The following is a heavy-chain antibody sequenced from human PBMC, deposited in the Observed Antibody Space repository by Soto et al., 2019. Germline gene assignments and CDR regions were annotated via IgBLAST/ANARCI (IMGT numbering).Heavy chain of an antibody. J-gene: IGHJ6*02. CDR3: SRHFATYSSGSDYYYYGMDV. D-gene: IGHD6-19*01. V-gene: IGHV5-10-1*01. CDR1: GYSFTSYW. CDR2: IDPSDSYT. Sequence: GESLKISCKGSGYSFTSYWISWVRQMPGKGLEWMGRIDPSDSYTNYSPSFQGHVTISADKSISTAYLQWSSLKASDTAIYYCSRHFATYSSGSDYYYYGMDVWGQGTTVTVSS.